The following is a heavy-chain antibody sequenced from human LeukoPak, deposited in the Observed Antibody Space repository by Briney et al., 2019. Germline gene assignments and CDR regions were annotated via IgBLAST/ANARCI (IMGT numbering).Heavy chain of an antibody. V-gene: IGHV4-34*01. D-gene: IGHD6-13*01. CDR2: INHSGST. J-gene: IGHJ4*02. Sequence: PSETLSLTCAVYGGSFSGYYWSWIRQPPGKWLEWIGEINHSGSTNYNPSLKSRVTISVDTSKNQLSLKLSSMTAADTAVYYCARGQLYSSSWYTDYWGQGTLVTVSS. CDR1: GGSFSGYY. CDR3: ARGQLYSSSWYTDY.